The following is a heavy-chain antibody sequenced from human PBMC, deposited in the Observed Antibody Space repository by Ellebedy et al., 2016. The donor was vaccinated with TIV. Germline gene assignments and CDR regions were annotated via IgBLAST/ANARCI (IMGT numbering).Heavy chain of an antibody. CDR1: GGSFSGYY. D-gene: IGHD5-18*01. CDR2: IYHSGST. J-gene: IGHJ3*02. Sequence: SETLSLTXAVYGGSFSGYYWGWIRQPPGKGLEWIGSIYHSGSTYYNPSLKSRVTISVDTSKNQFSLKLSSVTAADTAVYYCARETDTAKKAFDIWGQGTMVTVSS. CDR3: ARETDTAKKAFDI. V-gene: IGHV4-38-2*02.